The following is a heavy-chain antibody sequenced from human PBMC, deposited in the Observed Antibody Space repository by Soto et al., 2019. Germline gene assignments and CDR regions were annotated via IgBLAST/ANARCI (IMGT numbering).Heavy chain of an antibody. CDR3: ARRLVVPAAIPENWFDP. CDR2: INHSGST. Sequence: SSETLSLTCAVYGGSFSGYYWSWIRQPPGKGLEWIGEINHSGSTNYNPSLKSRVTISVDTSKNQFSLKLSSVTAADTAVYYCARRLVVPAAIPENWFDPWGQGTLVTVS. V-gene: IGHV4-34*01. J-gene: IGHJ5*02. D-gene: IGHD2-2*01. CDR1: GGSFSGYY.